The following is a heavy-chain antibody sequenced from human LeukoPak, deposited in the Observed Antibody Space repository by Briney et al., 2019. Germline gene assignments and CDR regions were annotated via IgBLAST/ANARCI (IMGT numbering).Heavy chain of an antibody. D-gene: IGHD3-10*01. CDR1: GFIFSNFG. J-gene: IGHJ4*02. Sequence: PGGCLRLSCAASGFIFSNFGVHWVRQTPGKGLEWVAVIYNDGNKKYYVDSLKDRFTVSRDNSKNTVYLQMSSLRVEDTAVYFRARDLGSGSSFFFDFWGRGTLVTVSS. CDR3: ARDLGSGSSFFFDF. V-gene: IGHV3-33*01. CDR2: IYNDGNKK.